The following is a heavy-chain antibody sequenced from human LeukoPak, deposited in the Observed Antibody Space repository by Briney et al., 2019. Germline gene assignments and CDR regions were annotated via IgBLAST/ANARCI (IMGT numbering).Heavy chain of an antibody. J-gene: IGHJ4*02. D-gene: IGHD2-8*01. V-gene: IGHV3-30*04. Sequence: PGGSLRLSCAASGFTFSSYAMHWVRQAPGKGLEWVAVISYDGSNKYYADSVKGRFTISRDNSKNTLYLQMNSLRAEDTAVYYCAKAPSDRYCTNGVCQDLDYWGQGTLVTVSS. CDR2: ISYDGSNK. CDR3: AKAPSDRYCTNGVCQDLDY. CDR1: GFTFSSYA.